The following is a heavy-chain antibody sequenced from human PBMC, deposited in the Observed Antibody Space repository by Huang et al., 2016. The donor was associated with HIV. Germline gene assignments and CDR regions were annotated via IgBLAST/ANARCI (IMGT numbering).Heavy chain of an antibody. D-gene: IGHD3-9*01. CDR3: ARGGIYYDVLTGRHYYYNGLDV. CDR1: GFNFSAYW. Sequence: EVHLVESGGDLVQPGGSLRLSCVASGFNFSAYWMSWVRQAPGKGLEWWANIKQDGSEKNYVDSVKGRFTTSRDNAKNSVYLQLTSLRAEDTAVYYCARGGIYYDVLTGRHYYYNGLDVWGQGTTVTVSS. V-gene: IGHV3-7*01. CDR2: IKQDGSEK. J-gene: IGHJ6*02.